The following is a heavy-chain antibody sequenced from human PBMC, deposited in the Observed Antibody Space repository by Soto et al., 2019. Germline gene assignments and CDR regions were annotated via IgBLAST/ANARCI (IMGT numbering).Heavy chain of an antibody. V-gene: IGHV1-69*02. Sequence: GASVKVSCKASGGTFSSYTISWVRQAPGQGLEWMGRIIPIRGIANYAQKFQERVTITRDKSTSTAYMELSSLRSEDTAVYYCAADPYYDSSGYYYPYYYYGMDVWGQGTTVTVSS. CDR1: GGTFSSYT. D-gene: IGHD3-22*01. J-gene: IGHJ6*02. CDR2: IIPIRGIA. CDR3: AADPYYDSSGYYYPYYYYGMDV.